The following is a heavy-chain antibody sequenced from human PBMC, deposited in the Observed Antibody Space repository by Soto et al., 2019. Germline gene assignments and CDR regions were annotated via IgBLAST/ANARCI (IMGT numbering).Heavy chain of an antibody. CDR1: GDSISTVDYF. CDR2: IYKSTTT. V-gene: IGHV4-30-4*01. CDR3: ARGRYCLTGRCFPNWFDS. D-gene: IGHD2-15*01. J-gene: IGHJ5*01. Sequence: PSETLSLTCSVSGDSISTVDYFWAWIRQPPGQALEYIGYIYKSTTTYYNPSFESRVAISLDTSKSQFSLTVTSVTAADTAVYFCARGRYCLTGRCFPNWFDSWGQGTLVTVYS.